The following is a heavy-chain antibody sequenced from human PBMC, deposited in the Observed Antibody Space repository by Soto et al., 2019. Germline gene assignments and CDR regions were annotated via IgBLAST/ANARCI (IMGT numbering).Heavy chain of an antibody. V-gene: IGHV1-18*01. CDR3: ARGPTFYYDINGLGALDV. CDR1: GYTFTIYG. D-gene: IGHD3-22*01. J-gene: IGHJ3*01. CDR2: ISAYNGHT. Sequence: QVQLVQSGAEVKKPGASVKVSCKASGYTFTIYGFNWVRQAPGQGLEWMGWISAYNGHTNYAQKLQGRVTMTTDTSTNTSYMDLRSLRSDDTAVYYCARGPTFYYDINGLGALDVWGQGTMVTVSS.